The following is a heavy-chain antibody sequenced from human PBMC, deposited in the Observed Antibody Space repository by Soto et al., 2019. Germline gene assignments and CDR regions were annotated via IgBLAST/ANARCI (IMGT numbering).Heavy chain of an antibody. D-gene: IGHD3-22*01. V-gene: IGHV1-69*01. CDR3: ARREGYYYDSSSYSRFDY. CDR2: IIPIFGTA. Sequence: QVQLVQSGAEVKKPGSSVKVSCKASGGTFSSYAISWVRQAPGQGLEWMGGIIPIFGTANYAQKFQGRVTITADESTSTAYMELSSLRSEDTAVYYCARREGYYYDSSSYSRFDYWGQGTLVTVSS. CDR1: GGTFSSYA. J-gene: IGHJ4*02.